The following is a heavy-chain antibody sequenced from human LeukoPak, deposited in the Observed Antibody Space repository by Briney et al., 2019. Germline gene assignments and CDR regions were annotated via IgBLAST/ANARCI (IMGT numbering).Heavy chain of an antibody. V-gene: IGHV3-15*01. CDR3: ATDQAAGRYCSSTSCSNDIA. CDR2: IKSRADGGTT. Sequence: KPGGSLRLSCAASGFTFSNAWMTWVRQPPGKGLEWVGRIKSRADGGTTDYAAPLKGRVTISRDDSKNTLFLQMNSLKTEDTAVYYCATDQAAGRYCSSTSCSNDIAWGQGTLVTVSS. J-gene: IGHJ5*02. CDR1: GFTFSNAW. D-gene: IGHD2-2*01.